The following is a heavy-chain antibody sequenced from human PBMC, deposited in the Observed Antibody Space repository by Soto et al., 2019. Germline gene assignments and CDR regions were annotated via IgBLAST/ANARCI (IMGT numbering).Heavy chain of an antibody. CDR1: CGSMNSHF. J-gene: IGHJ1*01. Sequence: PSETLALTLPVSCGSMNSHFWRWIRQPAGKVLELIGHVHISGLTTYNPSLRSRVTLSLDPPQNQLSLKLTSVTAADTAVYYCARINGGSPDFGGQGTRVTVSS. CDR2: VHISGLT. V-gene: IGHV4-4*07. D-gene: IGHD2-15*01. CDR3: ARINGGSPDF.